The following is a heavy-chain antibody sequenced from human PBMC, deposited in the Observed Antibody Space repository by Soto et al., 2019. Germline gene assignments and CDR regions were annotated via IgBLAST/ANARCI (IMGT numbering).Heavy chain of an antibody. V-gene: IGHV3-23*01. D-gene: IGHD3-3*01. CDR2: ISGSGGST. J-gene: IGHJ4*02. Sequence: PGGSLRLSCAASGFTFSSYAMSWVRQAPGKGLEWVSAISGSGGSTYYADSVKGRFTISRDNSKNTLYLQMNSLRAEDTAVYYCAKDSVRSGYPTKNFDYWGQGTLVTVSS. CDR1: GFTFSSYA. CDR3: AKDSVRSGYPTKNFDY.